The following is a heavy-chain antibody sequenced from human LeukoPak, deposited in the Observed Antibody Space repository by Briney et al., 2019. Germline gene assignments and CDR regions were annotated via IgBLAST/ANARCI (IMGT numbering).Heavy chain of an antibody. CDR1: GYTLTSYY. D-gene: IGHD3-22*01. V-gene: IGHV1-46*01. Sequence: ASVKVSCKASGYTLTSYYMHWVRQAPGQGLEWMGIINPSGGSTSYAQKFQGRVTMTRDMSTSTVYMELSSLRSEDTAVYYCARVYYSDGSGYHTPFDSWGQGTLVTVSS. J-gene: IGHJ4*02. CDR2: INPSGGST. CDR3: ARVYYSDGSGYHTPFDS.